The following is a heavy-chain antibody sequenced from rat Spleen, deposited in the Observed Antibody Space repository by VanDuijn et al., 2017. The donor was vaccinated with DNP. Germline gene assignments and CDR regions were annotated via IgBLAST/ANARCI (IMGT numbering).Heavy chain of an antibody. CDR1: GISFRDYN. V-gene: IGHV5-7*01. J-gene: IGHJ3*01. CDR3: ASHYGGYQNWFAY. D-gene: IGHD1-11*01. CDR2: IIYDGSRT. Sequence: EVQLVESGGGLVQPGGSLKLSCTASGISFRDYNMAWVRQAPKKGLEWVATIIYDGSRTYYRDSVKGRFTISRDNAKSTLYLQMNSLRSEDTATYYCASHYGGYQNWFAYWGQGTLVTVSS.